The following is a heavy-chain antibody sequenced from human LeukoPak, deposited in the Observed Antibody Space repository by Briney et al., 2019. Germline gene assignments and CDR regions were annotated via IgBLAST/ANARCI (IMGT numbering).Heavy chain of an antibody. Sequence: SVKVSCKASGGTFSSYAISWVRQAPGQGLEWMGGIIPIFGTANYAQKFQGRVTITADESTSTAYMELSSLRSEDTAVYYCARSRDGYNRLDAFDIWGQGTMVTVSS. CDR1: GGTFSSYA. J-gene: IGHJ3*02. CDR3: ARSRDGYNRLDAFDI. D-gene: IGHD5-24*01. V-gene: IGHV1-69*13. CDR2: IIPIFGTA.